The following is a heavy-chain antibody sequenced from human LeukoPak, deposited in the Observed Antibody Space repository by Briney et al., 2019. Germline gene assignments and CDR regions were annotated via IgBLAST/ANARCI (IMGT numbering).Heavy chain of an antibody. V-gene: IGHV3-30*03. Sequence: GGSLRLSCAASGFTFSSYSMNWVRQAPGKGLEWVAVISYDGSNKYYADSVKGRFTISRDNSKNTLYLQMNSLRAEDTAVYYCARDRGAHDDDAFDIWGQGTMVTVSS. CDR3: ARDRGAHDDDAFDI. CDR1: GFTFSSYS. J-gene: IGHJ3*02. D-gene: IGHD3-10*01. CDR2: ISYDGSNK.